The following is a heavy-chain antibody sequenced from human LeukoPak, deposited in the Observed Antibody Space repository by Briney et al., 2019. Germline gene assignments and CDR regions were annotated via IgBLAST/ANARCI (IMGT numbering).Heavy chain of an antibody. CDR1: GYIFTNFG. CDR2: ISAYNGNT. V-gene: IGHV1-18*01. CDR3: ARDEGLYCSGGSCYLGY. Sequence: GASVKVSCKASGYIFTNFGISWVRQAPGQGLEWMGWISAYNGNTNYAQKLQGRVTMTTDTSTSTAYMELRSLRSDDTAVYYCARDEGLYCSGGSCYLGYWGQGTLVTVSS. J-gene: IGHJ4*02. D-gene: IGHD2-15*01.